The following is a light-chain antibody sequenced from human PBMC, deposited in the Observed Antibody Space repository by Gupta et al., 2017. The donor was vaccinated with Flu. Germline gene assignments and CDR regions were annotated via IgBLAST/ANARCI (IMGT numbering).Light chain of an antibody. V-gene: IGKV1-5*03. J-gene: IGKJ1*01. Sequence: PSTLSASVGDRVTITCRASQSIDSWLAWYQKKPGRAPKSLIYKASSLETGVPSRFSGSGSGTEFSLTISSLQPDDFATYYCQQYRSSPWTFGQGTKVEIK. CDR2: KAS. CDR1: QSIDSW. CDR3: QQYRSSPWT.